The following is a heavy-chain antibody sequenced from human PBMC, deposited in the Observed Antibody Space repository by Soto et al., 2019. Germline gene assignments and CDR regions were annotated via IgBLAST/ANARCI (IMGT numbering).Heavy chain of an antibody. CDR1: VYGVSSNSAA. CDR3: ARAANDAFDI. CDR2: TYYRSKWYN. Sequence: SQTLSLTCAISVYGVSSNSAAWNWISQSPSRGLEWLGRTYYRSKWYNDYAVSVKSRITINPDTSKNQFSLQLNSVTPEDTAVYYCARAANDAFDIWGQGTMVSVS. J-gene: IGHJ3*02. V-gene: IGHV6-1*01.